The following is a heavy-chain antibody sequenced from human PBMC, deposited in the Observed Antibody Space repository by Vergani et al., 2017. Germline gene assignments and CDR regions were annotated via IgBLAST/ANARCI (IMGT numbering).Heavy chain of an antibody. V-gene: IGHV4-30-4*01. CDR1: GGSISRGVYY. CDR2: IYYSGST. CDR3: ARLYSSSWYAFDY. D-gene: IGHD6-13*01. Sequence: QVQLQESGPGLVKASQTLSLTCTVSGGSISRGVYYWSWIRQPPGKGLEWIGYIYYSGSTYYNPPLKRRVTISVDTSKHQFSLKLSSVTAADTAVYYCARLYSSSWYAFDYWGQGTLVTVSS. J-gene: IGHJ4*02.